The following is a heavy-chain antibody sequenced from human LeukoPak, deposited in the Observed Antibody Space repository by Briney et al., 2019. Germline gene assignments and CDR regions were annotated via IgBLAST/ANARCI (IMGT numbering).Heavy chain of an antibody. J-gene: IGHJ4*02. Sequence: GGSLRLSCEVSEFPFSIYAMAWVRQAPGQGLEWVSAIDPSGSDTYYTDSVKGRFTISRDNSKNTVYLQMNSLRVEDTAVYYCADYRKPQGLDYWGQGTLVTVSS. CDR3: ADYRKPQGLDY. CDR2: IDPSGSDT. D-gene: IGHD1-14*01. CDR1: EFPFSIYA. V-gene: IGHV3-23*01.